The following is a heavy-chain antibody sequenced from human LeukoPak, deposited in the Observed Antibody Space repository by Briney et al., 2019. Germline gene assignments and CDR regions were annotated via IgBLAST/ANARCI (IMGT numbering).Heavy chain of an antibody. CDR1: GYTLTELS. V-gene: IGHV1-24*01. CDR2: FDPEDGET. Sequence: ASVKVSCKVSGYTLTELSMHWVRQAPGKGLEWMGGFDPEDGETIYAQKFQGRVTMTEDTSTDTAYMELSSLRSEDTAVYYCATYSSGWSSPIYYYGMDVWGQGTTVTVSS. J-gene: IGHJ6*02. D-gene: IGHD6-19*01. CDR3: ATYSSGWSSPIYYYGMDV.